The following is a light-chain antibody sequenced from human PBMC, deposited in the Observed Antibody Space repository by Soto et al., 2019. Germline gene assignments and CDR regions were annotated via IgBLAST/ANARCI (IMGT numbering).Light chain of an antibody. CDR1: SGHSSYA. CDR2: LNSDGSH. J-gene: IGLJ2*01. CDR3: QTWGTGSVV. Sequence: QLVLTQSPSASASLGASVKLTCTLSSGHSSYAIAWHQQQPEKGPRYLMKLNSDGSHSKGDGIPDRFSGSSSGAERYLTISSLQSEDEAEYHCQTWGTGSVVFGGGTKLTVL. V-gene: IGLV4-69*01.